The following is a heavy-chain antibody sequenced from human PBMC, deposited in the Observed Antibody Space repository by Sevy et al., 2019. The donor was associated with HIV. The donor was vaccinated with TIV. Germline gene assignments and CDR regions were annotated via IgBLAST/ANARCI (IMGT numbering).Heavy chain of an antibody. CDR2: ISYDGTNK. CDR1: GFTFSSYG. CDR3: ANREYYASGSSYTQFDY. D-gene: IGHD3-10*01. V-gene: IGHV3-30*18. Sequence: GGSLRLSCAASGFTFSSYGMHWVRQAPGKGLEWVAVISYDGTNKYYADSVKGRFTISRDNSKNTLYLQMNSLRAEDTAVYYCANREYYASGSSYTQFDYWGQGTLVTVSS. J-gene: IGHJ4*02.